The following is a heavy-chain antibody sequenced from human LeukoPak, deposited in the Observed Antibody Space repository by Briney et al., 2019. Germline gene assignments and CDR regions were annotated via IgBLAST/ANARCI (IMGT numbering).Heavy chain of an antibody. CDR1: GYTFTSYY. CDR2: INPSGGST. J-gene: IGHJ3*02. CDR3: ARGGGAAAGTADAFDI. Sequence: ASVKVSCKASGYTFTSYYMHWVRQAPGQGLEWMGIINPSGGSTSYAQKFQGRVTMTRDTSTSTVYMELSSLRSEDTAVYYCARGGGAAAGTADAFDIWGQGTMVTVSS. V-gene: IGHV1-46*01. D-gene: IGHD6-13*01.